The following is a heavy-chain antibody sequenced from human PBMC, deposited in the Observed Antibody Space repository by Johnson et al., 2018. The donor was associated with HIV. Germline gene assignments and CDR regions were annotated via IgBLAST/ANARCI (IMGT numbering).Heavy chain of an antibody. D-gene: IGHD3-10*01. J-gene: IGHJ3*02. CDR2: IWYDGSNK. CDR3: AKEQWFGELFSAFDI. V-gene: IGHV3-33*06. Sequence: QVQLVESGGGVVQPGRSLRLSCAASGFTFDTYGMHWVRQAPGKGLEWVAVIWYDGSNKYYADSVKGRFTISRDNSKNTLYLQMNSLRAEDTAVYYCAKEQWFGELFSAFDIWGQGTMVTVSS. CDR1: GFTFDTYG.